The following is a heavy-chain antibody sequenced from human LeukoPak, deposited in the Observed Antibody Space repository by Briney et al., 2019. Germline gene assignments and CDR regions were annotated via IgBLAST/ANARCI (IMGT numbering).Heavy chain of an antibody. V-gene: IGHV1-2*04. J-gene: IGHJ4*02. D-gene: IGHD3-10*01. Sequence: SVRVSCKASGYTFTVYYMHWVRQAPGQGGEWMGWINPNSGGTNYAQKFQGWVTMTRDTSISTAYMELSRLRSDDTAVYYCARETGRGYGSGSYYDYWGQGTLVTVSS. CDR1: GYTFTVYY. CDR2: INPNSGGT. CDR3: ARETGRGYGSGSYYDY.